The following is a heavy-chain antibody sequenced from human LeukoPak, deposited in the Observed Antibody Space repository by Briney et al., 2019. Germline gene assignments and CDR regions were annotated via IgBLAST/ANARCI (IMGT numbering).Heavy chain of an antibody. V-gene: IGHV4-61*02. Sequence: SQTLSLTCTVSGGSISSGNYYWNWVRQPAGKGLEWIGRIYTSGSTNYNPSLKSRVTISVDTSKNQFSLNLISVTAADTAVYYCAKDLLGWSSPRWGQGTMVTVSS. CDR3: AKDLLGWSSPR. J-gene: IGHJ3*01. D-gene: IGHD3-3*01. CDR2: IYTSGST. CDR1: GGSISSGNYY.